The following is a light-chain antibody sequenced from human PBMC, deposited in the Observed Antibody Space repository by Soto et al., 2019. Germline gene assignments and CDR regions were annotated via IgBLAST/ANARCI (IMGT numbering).Light chain of an antibody. Sequence: EILLTQSPGTLSLSPGERATLSCRASQSASSNLAWYQQKPGQAPRLLIYGASTRATGIPDRFSGSGSGTDFTLTISRLEPEDFAVYYCQQYGSSPQTFGQGTKVDIK. J-gene: IGKJ1*01. CDR1: QSASSN. V-gene: IGKV3-20*01. CDR2: GAS. CDR3: QQYGSSPQT.